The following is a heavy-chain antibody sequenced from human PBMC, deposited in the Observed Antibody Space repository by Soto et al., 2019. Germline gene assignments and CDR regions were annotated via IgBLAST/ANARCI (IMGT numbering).Heavy chain of an antibody. CDR3: AKGTIFGVASGMDV. CDR1: GFTFSTYA. CDR2: ISGNGGNT. Sequence: LSLTCAASGFTFSTYAMSWVRQAPGKGLEWVAAISGNGGNTYYSDSVKGRFTISRDNAKNTLCLQMNSLRAEETAVYYCAKGTIFGVASGMDVWGQGTTVTVSS. D-gene: IGHD3-3*01. J-gene: IGHJ6*02. V-gene: IGHV3-23*01.